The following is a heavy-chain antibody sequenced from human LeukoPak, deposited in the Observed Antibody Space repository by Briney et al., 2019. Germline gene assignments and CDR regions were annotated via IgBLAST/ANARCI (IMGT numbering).Heavy chain of an antibody. J-gene: IGHJ4*02. Sequence: PGGSLSLSCAASGFTFSSYAMTWVRQAPGKGPEWVSATTGSGGSTYYADSVKGRFTISRDNSKNTLYLQMNSLRGEDTAVYYCAKVLYSSGFYGNYWGQGTLVTVSS. CDR3: AKVLYSSGFYGNY. V-gene: IGHV3-23*01. D-gene: IGHD6-19*01. CDR1: GFTFSSYA. CDR2: TTGSGGST.